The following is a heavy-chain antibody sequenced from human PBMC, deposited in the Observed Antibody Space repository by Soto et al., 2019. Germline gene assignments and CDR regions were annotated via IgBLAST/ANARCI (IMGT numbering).Heavy chain of an antibody. D-gene: IGHD6-13*01. Sequence: APVKGACKASGYTFTSYGSSRVRQAPGQGLEWMGWISAYNGNTNYAQKLQGRVTMTTDTSTSTAYMELRSLRSDDTAVYYCARDRIHSSSSDAFDIWGQGTMVTVSS. CDR3: ARDRIHSSSSDAFDI. CDR1: GYTFTSYG. CDR2: ISAYNGNT. V-gene: IGHV1-18*01. J-gene: IGHJ3*02.